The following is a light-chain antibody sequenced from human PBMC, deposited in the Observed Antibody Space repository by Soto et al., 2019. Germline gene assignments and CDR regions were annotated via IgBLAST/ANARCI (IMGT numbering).Light chain of an antibody. CDR3: SLYTSRSTQV. J-gene: IGLJ1*01. V-gene: IGLV2-14*01. Sequence: QSVLTQPASVSGSPGQSITISCTGTSSDVGGYNYVSWYQQHPGKAPKLMIYAVSNRPSGVSNRFSGSNSGNTASLTISGLQAEDEDDYDCSLYTSRSTQVVGTGTKVTVL. CDR2: AVS. CDR1: SSDVGGYNY.